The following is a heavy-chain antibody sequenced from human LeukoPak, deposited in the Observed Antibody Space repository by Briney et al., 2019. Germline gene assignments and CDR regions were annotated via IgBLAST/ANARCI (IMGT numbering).Heavy chain of an antibody. CDR3: AKDQGGLGPFDY. J-gene: IGHJ4*02. D-gene: IGHD3/OR15-3a*01. Sequence: GGSLRLSRAASGFTFSSYAMSWVRQAPGKGLEWISAISGSGGSTYYADSVKGRFTISRDNSKNTLYLQMNSLRAEDTAVYYCAKDQGGLGPFDYWGQGTLVTVSS. CDR2: ISGSGGST. V-gene: IGHV3-23*01. CDR1: GFTFSSYA.